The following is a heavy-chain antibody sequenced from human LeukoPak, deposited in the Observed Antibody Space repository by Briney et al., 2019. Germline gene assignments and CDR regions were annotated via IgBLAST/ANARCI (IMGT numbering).Heavy chain of an antibody. CDR3: AGHGYTASHFFLDY. V-gene: IGHV4-4*07. D-gene: IGHD3-16*02. CDR2: IYATGRA. J-gene: IGHJ4*02. CDR1: AGSINSYY. Sequence: KPSETLSLTCSVSAGSINSYYWGWVRQPAGRGLEWIGRIYATGRADYDPSLRSRVTMSVDTCQKQFSLNIRSVTDADTAYYFGAGHGYTASHFFLDYWSQGTLITVSS.